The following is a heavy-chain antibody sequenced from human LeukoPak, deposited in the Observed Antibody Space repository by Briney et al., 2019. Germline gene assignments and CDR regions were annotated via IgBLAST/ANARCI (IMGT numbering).Heavy chain of an antibody. D-gene: IGHD3-22*01. CDR1: GFTFINYG. CDR2: IGNGDGIA. CDR3: AKSQTYYNSVLDF. J-gene: IGHJ4*02. Sequence: GGSLRLSCAASGFTFINYGMNWVRQTPGKGLEWVSSIGNGDGIAYYADSVQGRFIISRDNSKNTLYLQMSSLRAEDTAIYYCAKSQTYYNSVLDFWGQGTLVTVSS. V-gene: IGHV3-23*01.